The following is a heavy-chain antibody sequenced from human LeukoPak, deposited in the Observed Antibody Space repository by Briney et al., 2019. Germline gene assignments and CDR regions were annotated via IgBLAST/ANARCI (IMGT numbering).Heavy chain of an antibody. J-gene: IGHJ4*02. Sequence: PSETLSLTCSVSGASISTSAYYWGWIRQPPGKGLEWIGSIYYSGSTYYNASLKSRVTISIDTSKNQFSLRLSSVTAADTAVYYCARGPYSSSWYLFDYWGQGTLVTVSS. D-gene: IGHD6-13*01. CDR3: ARGPYSSSWYLFDY. CDR1: GASISTSAYY. CDR2: IYYSGST. V-gene: IGHV4-39*07.